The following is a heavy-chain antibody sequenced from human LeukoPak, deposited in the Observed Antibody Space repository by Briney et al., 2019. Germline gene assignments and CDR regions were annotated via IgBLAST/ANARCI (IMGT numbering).Heavy chain of an antibody. CDR1: GGSISSSSYY. Sequence: SETLSLTCTVSGGSISSSSYYWGWIRRPPGKGLEWIGSIYYSGSTYYNPSLKSRVTISVDTSKNQFSLKLSSVTAADTAVYYCARWPIAAAVGFDPWGQGTLVTVSS. CDR3: ARWPIAAAVGFDP. V-gene: IGHV4-39*01. J-gene: IGHJ5*02. CDR2: IYYSGST. D-gene: IGHD6-13*01.